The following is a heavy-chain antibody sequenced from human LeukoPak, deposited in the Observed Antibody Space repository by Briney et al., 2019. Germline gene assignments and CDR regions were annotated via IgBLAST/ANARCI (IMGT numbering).Heavy chain of an antibody. Sequence: GGSLSLSCAASGFTFTGHWMHWVRQPPGKGLVWVSRINSDGTITTYADSVKGRFTISRDNAKNTLYLQMNSLRAEDTAVYYCVRGWQMPFDSWGQGALVTVSS. D-gene: IGHD2-15*01. J-gene: IGHJ4*02. CDR1: GFTFTGHW. CDR2: INSDGTIT. V-gene: IGHV3-74*01. CDR3: VRGWQMPFDS.